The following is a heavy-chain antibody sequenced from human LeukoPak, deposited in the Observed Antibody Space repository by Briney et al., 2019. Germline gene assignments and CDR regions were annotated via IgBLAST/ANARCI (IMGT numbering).Heavy chain of an antibody. CDR1: GFPFSRPP. Sequence: PGGSPRLSCAASGFPFSRPPMPWVRPAPGKGLESVSAISSNGGSTYDANSVKGRFTISRDNSKNTLYLQMGSLRAEDMAVYYCARDEGSGHFDYWGQGTLVTVSS. J-gene: IGHJ4*02. CDR3: ARDEGSGHFDY. CDR2: ISSNGGST. V-gene: IGHV3-64*01.